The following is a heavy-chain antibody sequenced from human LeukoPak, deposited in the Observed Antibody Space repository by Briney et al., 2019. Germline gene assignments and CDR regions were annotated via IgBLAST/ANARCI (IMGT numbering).Heavy chain of an antibody. Sequence: GGSLRLSCAASGFTFISYEMNWVRQAPGRGLEWVAVVLYDGSNKYYADSVKGRFTLSRDNSKNTLSLQMNTLRADDTAVYYCVRDNYGGILDFWGQGTRVTVSS. D-gene: IGHD2-21*01. CDR1: GFTFISYE. V-gene: IGHV3-30*04. CDR2: VLYDGSNK. CDR3: VRDNYGGILDF. J-gene: IGHJ4*02.